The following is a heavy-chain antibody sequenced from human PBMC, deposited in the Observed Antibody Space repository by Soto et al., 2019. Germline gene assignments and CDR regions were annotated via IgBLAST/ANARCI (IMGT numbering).Heavy chain of an antibody. CDR1: GFTFSSYG. Sequence: GGSLRLSCAASGFTFSSYGMHWVRQAPGKGLEWVAVISYDGSNKYYADSVKGRFTISRGNSKNTLYLQMNSLRAEDTAVYYCAKDWTTPVPWGQGTLVTVSS. CDR2: ISYDGSNK. D-gene: IGHD1-1*01. V-gene: IGHV3-30*18. CDR3: AKDWTTPVP. J-gene: IGHJ5*02.